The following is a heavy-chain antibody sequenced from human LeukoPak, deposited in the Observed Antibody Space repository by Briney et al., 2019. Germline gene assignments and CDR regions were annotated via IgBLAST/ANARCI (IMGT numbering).Heavy chain of an antibody. CDR3: ARNLKYYGWGSFFDY. J-gene: IGHJ4*02. V-gene: IGHV1-18*04. D-gene: IGHD3-10*01. Sequence: ASVKVSRKASGYTFTSYGISWVRQAPGQGLEWTGWISAYNGNTNYAQKLQGRVTMTTDTSTSTAYMELRSLRSDDTAVYYCARNLKYYGWGSFFDYWGQGTLVTVSS. CDR1: GYTFTSYG. CDR2: ISAYNGNT.